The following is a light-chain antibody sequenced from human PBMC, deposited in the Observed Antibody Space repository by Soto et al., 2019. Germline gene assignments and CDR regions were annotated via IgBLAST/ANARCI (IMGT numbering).Light chain of an antibody. CDR2: AAS. CDR3: LQDSDYPWA. V-gene: IGKV1-12*01. J-gene: IGKJ1*01. Sequence: DIQMTQFPSSVSASVGDIVTITFRASQGISSWLAWYQQKPGKAPKLLIYAASSLQSGVPSRFSGSGSGTDFTLTISSLQPEDFATYYCLQDSDYPWAFGPGTKVDIK. CDR1: QGISSW.